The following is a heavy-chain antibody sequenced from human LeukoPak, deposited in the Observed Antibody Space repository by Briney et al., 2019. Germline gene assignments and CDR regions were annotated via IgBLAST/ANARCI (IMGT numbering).Heavy chain of an antibody. J-gene: IGHJ4*02. D-gene: IGHD6-13*01. Sequence: ASVKVSCKASGYTFTGYYMHWVRQAPGQGLEWMGWINPNSGGTNYAQKFQGRVTMTRDTSISTAYMELSRLRSDDTAVYYCARDRGYSSRTFDYWGQGTLVTVSS. V-gene: IGHV1-2*02. CDR1: GYTFTGYY. CDR2: INPNSGGT. CDR3: ARDRGYSSRTFDY.